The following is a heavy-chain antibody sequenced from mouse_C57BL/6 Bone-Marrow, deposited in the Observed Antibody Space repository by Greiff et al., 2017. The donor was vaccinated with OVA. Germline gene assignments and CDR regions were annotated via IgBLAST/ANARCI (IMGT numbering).Heavy chain of an antibody. D-gene: IGHD2-4*01. V-gene: IGHV1-53*01. Sequence: QVQLQQPGPELVKPVASVKLSCKASGYTFTSYWMHWVKQRPGQGLEWIGNINPSNGGTNYNEKFKSKATLTVDKSSSTAYMQLSSLTSEDSAVYYCARDDYDVGGAWFAYWGQGTLVTVSA. CDR3: ARDDYDVGGAWFAY. CDR2: INPSNGGT. J-gene: IGHJ3*01. CDR1: GYTFTSYW.